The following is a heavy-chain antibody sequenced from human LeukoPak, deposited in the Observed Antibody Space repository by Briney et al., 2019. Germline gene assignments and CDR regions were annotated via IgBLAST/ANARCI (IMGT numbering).Heavy chain of an antibody. D-gene: IGHD3-22*01. J-gene: IGHJ4*02. CDR3: SSTPYHYDTRGIGFDY. CDR2: IRTKVYGGTT. CDR1: GFSFGDYA. Sequence: GGSLRLSCAASGFSFGDYAMSWVRRAPGKGLEWVGFIRTKVYGGTTEYAASVKGRFTISREDSKSTAYLQMNSLKTEDTAVYYCSSTPYHYDTRGIGFDYWGQGTLVTVSS. V-gene: IGHV3-49*04.